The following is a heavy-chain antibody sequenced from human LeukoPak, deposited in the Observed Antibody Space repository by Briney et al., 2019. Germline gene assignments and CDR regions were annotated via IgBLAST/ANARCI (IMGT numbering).Heavy chain of an antibody. CDR3: ARDLTVGASYYYYYGMDV. D-gene: IGHD1-26*01. CDR1: GGSISSSNW. V-gene: IGHV4-4*02. J-gene: IGHJ6*02. CDR2: IYHSGST. Sequence: SETLSLTCAVSGGSISSSNWWSWVRQPPGKGLEWIGEIYHSGSTNYNPSLKSRVTISVDKSKNQFSLKLSSVTAADTAVYYCARDLTVGASYYYYYGMDVWGQGTTVTVSS.